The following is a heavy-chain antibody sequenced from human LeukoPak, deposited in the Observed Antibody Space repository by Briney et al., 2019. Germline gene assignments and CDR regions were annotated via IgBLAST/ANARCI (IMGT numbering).Heavy chain of an antibody. D-gene: IGHD3-22*01. CDR1: GYTFTSYH. J-gene: IGHJ4*02. CDR3: ARVGDDSRGYYYLHY. Sequence: ASVKVSCKASGYTFTSYHMHWVRQAPGQGPEWVGIINPSGGSTSYAQKFQGRVTMTRDTSTSTVYMEMSSLGSEDTAMYYCARVGDDSRGYYYLHYWGQGTLVTVSS. V-gene: IGHV1-46*01. CDR2: INPSGGST.